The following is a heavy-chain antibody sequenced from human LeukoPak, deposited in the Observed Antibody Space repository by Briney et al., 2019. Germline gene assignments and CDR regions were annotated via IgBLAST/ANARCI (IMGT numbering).Heavy chain of an antibody. D-gene: IGHD1-14*01. J-gene: IGHJ3*02. CDR1: GFTFSSFE. CDR3: ARDPGDDAYDI. Sequence: PGGSLRLSCAASGFTFSSFEFNWVRQAPGKGPEWVSYISISGSIKYYRDSVKGRFTISRDNAKNLLYLQMNSLRGEDTAVYYCARDPGDDAYDIWGQGTMVTVS. V-gene: IGHV3-48*03. CDR2: ISISGSIK.